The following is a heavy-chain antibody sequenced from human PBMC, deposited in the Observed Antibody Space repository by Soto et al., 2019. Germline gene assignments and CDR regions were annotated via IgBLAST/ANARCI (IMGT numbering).Heavy chain of an antibody. Sequence: ASVKVSCKASGCTFSSYAISWVRQAPGQGLEWMGGIIPETGGTSYAQKFQSRVTVSRDTSINTAYLELSSLRFDDAAVYFCARERFQVISDGMDIWGQGTTVTVSS. D-gene: IGHD2-21*01. V-gene: IGHV1-2*02. CDR3: ARERFQVISDGMDI. CDR2: IIPETGGT. CDR1: GCTFSSYA. J-gene: IGHJ6*02.